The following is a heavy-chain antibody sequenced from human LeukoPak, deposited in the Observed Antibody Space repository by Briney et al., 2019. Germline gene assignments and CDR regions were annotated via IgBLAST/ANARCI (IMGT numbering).Heavy chain of an antibody. CDR3: AKSPDVALVNFDY. V-gene: IGHV3-23*01. Sequence: GASLRLSCAASGFTFSSYAITWVRQAPGKGLEWVSTISASGGTTYYADSVKDRFTISRDNSKDTLHLQMNSLRAEDTAVYYCAKSPDVALVNFDYWGQGSLVTVSS. D-gene: IGHD3-3*02. CDR2: ISASGGTT. CDR1: GFTFSSYA. J-gene: IGHJ4*02.